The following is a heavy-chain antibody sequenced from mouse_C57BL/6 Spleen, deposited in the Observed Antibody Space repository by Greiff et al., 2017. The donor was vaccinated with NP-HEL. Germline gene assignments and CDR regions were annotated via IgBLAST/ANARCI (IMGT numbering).Heavy chain of an antibody. D-gene: IGHD1-1*01. J-gene: IGHJ2*01. CDR1: GYTFTSYW. CDR3: ARSSDYYGSGYFDY. V-gene: IGHV1-55*01. CDR2: IYPGSGST. Sequence: VQLQQPGAELVKPGASVKMSCKASGYTFTSYWITCVKQRPGQGLEWIGDIYPGSGSTNYNEKFKSKATLTVDTSSSTAYMQLSSLTSEDSAVYYCARSSDYYGSGYFDYWGQGTTLTVSS.